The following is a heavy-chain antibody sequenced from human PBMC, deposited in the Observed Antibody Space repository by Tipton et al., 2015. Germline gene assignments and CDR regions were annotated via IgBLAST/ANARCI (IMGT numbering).Heavy chain of an antibody. CDR3: ARLRKGDGDYAIDY. D-gene: IGHD4-17*01. CDR1: GYSFTNYW. J-gene: IGHJ4*02. CDR2: IYPGDSDT. V-gene: IGHV5-51*01. Sequence: QLVQSGAEVKKPGESLKISCKGSGYSFTNYWIAWVRQMPGKGLDLMGIIYPGDSDTRYSPSFQGRVTISADKSISIAYLQWSSLKASDTAMYYCARLRKGDGDYAIDYWGQGTLVTVSS.